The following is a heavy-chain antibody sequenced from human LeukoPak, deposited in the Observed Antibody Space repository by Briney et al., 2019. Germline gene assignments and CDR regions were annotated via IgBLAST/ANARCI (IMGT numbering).Heavy chain of an antibody. CDR3: ATGRSMPT. CDR2: INEDGSQK. D-gene: IGHD2-2*01. V-gene: IGHV3-7*01. CDR1: GFSFSNYW. Sequence: GGSLRLSCSVSGFSFSNYWMSWVRQAPGKGLEWVASINEDGSQKQYVDSVKGRFTISRDNAKNSLYLQVNSLRAEDTAVYYCATGRSMPTWGQGALVTVSS. J-gene: IGHJ5*02.